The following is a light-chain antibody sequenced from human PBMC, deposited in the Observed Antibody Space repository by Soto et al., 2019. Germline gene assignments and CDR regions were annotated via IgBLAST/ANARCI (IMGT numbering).Light chain of an antibody. CDR2: EVV. Sequence: QSALNQPPSGSGSPGQSVTISCTGTKNDIGVYDFVSWYQHHPGKAPRLIIYEVVQRPSGVPDRFSGSKSGNTASLTISGLQAEDEADYYCCSYVGGYSYVFGIGTRSPS. CDR3: CSYVGGYSYV. CDR1: KNDIGVYDF. J-gene: IGLJ1*01. V-gene: IGLV2-11*01.